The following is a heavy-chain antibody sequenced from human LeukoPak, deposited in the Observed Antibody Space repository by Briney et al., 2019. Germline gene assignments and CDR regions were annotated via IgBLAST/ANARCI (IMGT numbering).Heavy chain of an antibody. CDR3: AKARNLYYYDSSGPFDY. CDR2: ISSSGSTK. J-gene: IGHJ4*02. D-gene: IGHD3-22*01. Sequence: GGSLRLSCAASGFTFSSYEMNWVRQAPGKGLEWVSYISSSGSTKYYADSVKGRFTISRDNSKNTLYLQMNSLRAEDTAVYYCAKARNLYYYDSSGPFDYWGQGTLVTVSS. V-gene: IGHV3-48*03. CDR1: GFTFSSYE.